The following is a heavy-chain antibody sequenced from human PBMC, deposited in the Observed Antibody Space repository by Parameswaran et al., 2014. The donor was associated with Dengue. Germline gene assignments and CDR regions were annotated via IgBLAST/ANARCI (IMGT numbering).Heavy chain of an antibody. CDR2: ISSSSSYI. Sequence: WIRQPPGKGLEWVSSISSSSSYIYYADSVKGRFTISRDNAKNSLYLQMNSLRAEDTAVYYCARDSYDSSGYGDYWGQGTLVTVSS. J-gene: IGHJ4*02. CDR3: ARDSYDSSGYGDY. V-gene: IGHV3-21*01. D-gene: IGHD3-22*01.